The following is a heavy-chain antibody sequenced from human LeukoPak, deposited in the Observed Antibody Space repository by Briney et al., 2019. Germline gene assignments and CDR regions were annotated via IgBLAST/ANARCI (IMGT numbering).Heavy chain of an antibody. D-gene: IGHD6-25*01. CDR2: INPNSGGT. CDR3: ARDAVVAARLKADAFDI. Sequence: GASVKVSCKASGYTFTGYYMHWVRQAPGQGLEWMGWINPNSGGTNYAQKFQGRVTMTRDMSISTAYMELSRLRSDDTAVYYCARDAVVAARLKADAFDIWGQGTMVTVSS. V-gene: IGHV1-2*02. CDR1: GYTFTGYY. J-gene: IGHJ3*02.